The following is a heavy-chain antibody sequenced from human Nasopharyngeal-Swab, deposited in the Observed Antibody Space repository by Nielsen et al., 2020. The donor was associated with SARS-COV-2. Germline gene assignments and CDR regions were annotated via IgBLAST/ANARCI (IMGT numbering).Heavy chain of an antibody. Sequence: SVKVSCKASGGTFSSYAISWVRQAPGQGLEWMGGIIPIFGTATYAQKFQGRVTITADKSTSTAYMELSSLRSEDTAVYYCARVGAFRGNYGDYEVYWGQGTLVTVSS. D-gene: IGHD4-17*01. CDR2: IIPIFGTA. CDR1: GGTFSSYA. J-gene: IGHJ4*02. CDR3: ARVGAFRGNYGDYEVY. V-gene: IGHV1-69*06.